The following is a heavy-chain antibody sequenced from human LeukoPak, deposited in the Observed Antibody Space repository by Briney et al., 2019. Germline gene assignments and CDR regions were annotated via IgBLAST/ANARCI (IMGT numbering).Heavy chain of an antibody. CDR1: LYTYTRYY. D-gene: IGHD1-26*01. CDR2: ISTYSGNT. CDR3: AIRTGTYPYYFDY. Sequence: ASVKVSCQSCLYTYTRYYMHGVRQPPGQGLEWMGWISTYSGNTNYAQKIQGRDTMTTDTSTRTAYMDLRSLRSDDTAVYYCAIRTGTYPYYFDYWGQGTLVTVSS. J-gene: IGHJ4*02. V-gene: IGHV1-18*04.